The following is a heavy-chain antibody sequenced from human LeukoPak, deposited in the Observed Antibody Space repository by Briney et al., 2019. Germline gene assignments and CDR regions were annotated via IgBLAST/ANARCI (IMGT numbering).Heavy chain of an antibody. V-gene: IGHV4-4*09. CDR1: GGSISSYY. D-gene: IGHD3-3*01. J-gene: IGHJ4*02. CDR2: IYTSGST. Sequence: PSETLSLTCTGSGGSISSYYWSWLRQPPGKGLEWIGYIYTSGSTNYNPSLKSRVTISVDTSKNQFSLKLSSVTAADTAVYYCARLSAYYDFWSGYYPRGGFDYWGQGTLVTVSS. CDR3: ARLSAYYDFWSGYYPRGGFDY.